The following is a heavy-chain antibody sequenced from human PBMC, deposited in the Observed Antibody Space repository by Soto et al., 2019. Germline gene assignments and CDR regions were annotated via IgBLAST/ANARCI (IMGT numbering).Heavy chain of an antibody. Sequence: GGSLRLSCAASGFTFSSYAMSWVRQAPGKGLEWVSGVSSSGSITSYADSAKGRFTISRDNAKNTMFLQMNSLRAEDTAVYFCAKGDCSGGRCYRGFDYWGQGTLVTVSS. J-gene: IGHJ4*02. CDR1: GFTFSSYA. D-gene: IGHD2-15*01. CDR3: AKGDCSGGRCYRGFDY. CDR2: VSSSGSIT. V-gene: IGHV3-23*01.